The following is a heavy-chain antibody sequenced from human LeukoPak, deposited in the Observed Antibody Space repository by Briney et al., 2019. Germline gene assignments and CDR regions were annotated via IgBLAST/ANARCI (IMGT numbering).Heavy chain of an antibody. CDR2: IKQDGSEK. CDR3: ARASGSWYIDY. D-gene: IGHD6-13*01. Sequence: GGSLRLSCAASGFTFSSYWMSWVRQAPGKGLEWVANIKQDGSEKYYADSVKGRFTISRDNAKNSLYLQMNSLRAEDTAVYYCARASGSWYIDYWGQGTLVTVSS. J-gene: IGHJ4*02. V-gene: IGHV3-7*01. CDR1: GFTFSSYW.